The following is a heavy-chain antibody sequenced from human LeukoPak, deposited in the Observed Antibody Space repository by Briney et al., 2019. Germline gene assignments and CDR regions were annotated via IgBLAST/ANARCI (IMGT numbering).Heavy chain of an antibody. CDR3: ARERVKIPRAFDI. J-gene: IGHJ3*02. CDR1: GYTFNDYY. CDR2: INPSGGST. D-gene: IGHD2-21*01. V-gene: IGHV1-46*02. Sequence: GASVKVSCKASGYTFNDYYIHWVRQAPGQGLEWMGIINPSGGSTSYAQKFQGRVTMTRDTSTSTVYMELSSLRSEDTAVYYCARERVKIPRAFDIWGQGTMITVSS.